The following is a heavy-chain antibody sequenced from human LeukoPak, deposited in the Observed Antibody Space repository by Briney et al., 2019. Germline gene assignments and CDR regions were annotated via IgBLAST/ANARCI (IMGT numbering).Heavy chain of an antibody. Sequence: ASVKVSCKASGYTFASYDINWVRQATGQGLEWMGWMNPNSGNTGYAQKFQGRVTMTRNTSISTAYMELSSLRSEDTAVYYCARVRGRSGATSYYWGQGPLVTVSS. D-gene: IGHD1-26*01. V-gene: IGHV1-8*01. CDR1: GYTFASYD. CDR2: MNPNSGNT. J-gene: IGHJ4*02. CDR3: ARVRGRSGATSYY.